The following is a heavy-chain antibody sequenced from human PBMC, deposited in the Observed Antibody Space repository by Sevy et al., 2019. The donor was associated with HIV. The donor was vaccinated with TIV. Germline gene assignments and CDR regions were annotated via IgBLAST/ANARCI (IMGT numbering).Heavy chain of an antibody. CDR2: ISDSGGAT. V-gene: IGHV3-23*01. Sequence: GGSLRLSCAASGFTFSTYAMGWVRQAPGKGLEWVSSISDSGGATKYADSVNGRFIISRDNSNNTLFLQMNSLNVEDTAVYYCAKDAIMTTVISSFDSWGQGTLVTVSS. D-gene: IGHD4-4*01. CDR3: AKDAIMTTVISSFDS. CDR1: GFTFSTYA. J-gene: IGHJ4*02.